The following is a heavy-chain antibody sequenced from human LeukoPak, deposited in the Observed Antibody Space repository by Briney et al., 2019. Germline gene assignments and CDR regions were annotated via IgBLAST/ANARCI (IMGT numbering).Heavy chain of an antibody. J-gene: IGHJ5*02. CDR1: GGSFSGYY. D-gene: IGHD3-3*01. V-gene: IGHV4-34*01. CDR2: INHSGST. Sequence: SQTLSLTCAVYGGSFSGYYWSWIRQPPGKGLEWIGEINHSGSTNYNPSLKSRVTIPVDTSKNQFSLKLSSVTAADTAVYYCASITIFGVVPTTTWFDPWGQGTLVTVSS. CDR3: ASITIFGVVPTTTWFDP.